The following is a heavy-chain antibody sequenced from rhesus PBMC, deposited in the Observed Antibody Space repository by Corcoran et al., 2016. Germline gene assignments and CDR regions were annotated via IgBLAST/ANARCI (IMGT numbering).Heavy chain of an antibody. J-gene: IGHJ4*01. Sequence: EVQLVETGGGLVQPGGSLRLSCAASGFTFSSYAMQWVRQAPGKGRGWISAINSVGGHTYYADSVKGRFTISRDNSKNTLSLQMNSLRAEDTAVYYCAKGLAATGYFDYWGQGVLVTVSS. CDR3: AKGLAATGYFDY. CDR2: INSVGGHT. D-gene: IGHD6-25*01. CDR1: GFTFSSYA. V-gene: IGHV3-103*01.